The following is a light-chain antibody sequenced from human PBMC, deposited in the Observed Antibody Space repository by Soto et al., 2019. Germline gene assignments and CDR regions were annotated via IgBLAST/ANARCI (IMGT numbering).Light chain of an antibody. V-gene: IGLV2-14*01. Sequence: QSVLTQPASLSGSPGQTITISCAGTKFDIGRYNYVSWYQRHPGKAPKLLIYEVNSRPSGVSNRFSGSKSGNTASLTISGLQAEDEADYYCSSYTSSDTLYVFGSGTKLTVL. J-gene: IGLJ1*01. CDR2: EVN. CDR3: SSYTSSDTLYV. CDR1: KFDIGRYNY.